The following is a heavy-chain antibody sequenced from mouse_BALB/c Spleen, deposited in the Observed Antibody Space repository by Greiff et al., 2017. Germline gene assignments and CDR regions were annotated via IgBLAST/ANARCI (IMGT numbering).Heavy chain of an antibody. CDR3: TLTMFAY. Sequence: QVQLQQPGAELVRPGASVKLSCKASGYTFTSYWINWVKQRPGQGLEWIGNIYPSDSYTNYNQKFKDKATLTVDKSSSTSYMQLSSPTSEDSAVYYCTLTMFAYWGQGTLVTVSA. CDR2: IYPSDSYT. J-gene: IGHJ3*01. V-gene: IGHV1-69*02. CDR1: GYTFTSYW. D-gene: IGHD4-1*01.